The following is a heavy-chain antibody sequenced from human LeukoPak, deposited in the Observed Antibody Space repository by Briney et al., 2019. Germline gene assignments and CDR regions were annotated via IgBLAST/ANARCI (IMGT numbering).Heavy chain of an antibody. V-gene: IGHV1-2*02. CDR2: INPNSGGT. Sequence: ASVKVSRKASGYTFTGYYVQWVRQAPGQGQEWMGWINPNSGGTKYAQKVQGRVPMTRDTSISKAHVELKRQRSGDEAAAVYCRARYQDTKVGYFDYWGQGSLVTVSS. D-gene: IGHD5-18*01. CDR3: CRARYQDTKVGYFDY. J-gene: IGHJ4*02. CDR1: GYTFTGYY.